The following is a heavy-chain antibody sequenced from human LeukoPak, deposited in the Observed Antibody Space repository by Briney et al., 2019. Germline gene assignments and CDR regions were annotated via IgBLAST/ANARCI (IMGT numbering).Heavy chain of an antibody. V-gene: IGHV5-51*01. Sequence: GESLKISCKGSGYSFTSYWIGWVRQIPGKGLEWMGIIYPGDSDTRYGPSFQGQVTISADKSISTAYLQWSSLKASDTAMYYCTRHSLRLVPAALDYWGQGTLVTVSS. CDR2: IYPGDSDT. D-gene: IGHD2-2*01. J-gene: IGHJ4*02. CDR3: TRHSLRLVPAALDY. CDR1: GYSFTSYW.